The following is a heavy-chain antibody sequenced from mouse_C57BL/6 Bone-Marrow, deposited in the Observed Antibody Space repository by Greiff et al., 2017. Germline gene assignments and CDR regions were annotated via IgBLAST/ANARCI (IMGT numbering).Heavy chain of an antibody. CDR1: GYSFTGYY. D-gene: IGHD1-1*01. CDR2: INPSTGGT. J-gene: IGHJ1*03. CDR3: ARGGSSYDPYWYFDV. V-gene: IGHV1-42*01. Sequence: VQLQQSGPELVKPGASVKISCKASGYSFTGYYMNWVKQSPETSLEWIGEINPSTGGTTYNQKFKAKATLTVDKSSSTAYMQLKSLTSEDSAVYYCARGGSSYDPYWYFDVWGTGTTVTVSS.